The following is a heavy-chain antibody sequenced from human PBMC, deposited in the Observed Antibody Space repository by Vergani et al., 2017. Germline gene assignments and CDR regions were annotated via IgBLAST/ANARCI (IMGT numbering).Heavy chain of an antibody. CDR3: AREGDVDTAMVTGYYYGRDV. V-gene: IGHV1-69*08. D-gene: IGHD5-18*01. CDR1: GGTFSSYT. CDR2: IIPILGIA. Sequence: QVQLVQSGAEVKKPGSSVKVSCKASGGTFSSYTISWVRQAPGQGLEWMGRIIPILGIANYAQKFQGRVTITADKSTSSAYMELSSLRSEDTAVYYCAREGDVDTAMVTGYYYGRDVWGQGTTVTVSS. J-gene: IGHJ6*02.